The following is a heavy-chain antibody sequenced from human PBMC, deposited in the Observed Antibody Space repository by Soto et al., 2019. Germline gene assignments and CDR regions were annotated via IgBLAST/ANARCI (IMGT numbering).Heavy chain of an antibody. CDR1: GGSFTSNNW. D-gene: IGHD1-7*01. CDR3: ASRDPGTSVDY. V-gene: IGHV4-4*02. J-gene: IGHJ4*02. CDR2: IYRTGST. Sequence: TLSLTCAVSGGSFTSNNWWTWVRQPPGQGLEWIGEIYRTGSTNYNPSLKSRVTVSLDKSENQFSLKVTSLTAADTAVYYCASRDPGTSVDYWGQGTLVTVSS.